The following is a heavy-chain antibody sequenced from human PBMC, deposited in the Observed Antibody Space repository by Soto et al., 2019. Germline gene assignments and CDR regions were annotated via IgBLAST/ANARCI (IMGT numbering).Heavy chain of an antibody. Sequence: PSETLSLTCTVSGGSISSSSYYWGWIRQPPGKGLEWIGSIYYSGSTYYNPSLKSRVTISVDTSKNQFSLKLSSVTAADTAVYYCARHRPLRRGVTTFRDYYYYYMAVWGKGTTVTVSS. D-gene: IGHD4-17*01. CDR1: GGSISSSSYY. CDR3: ARHRPLRRGVTTFRDYYYYYMAV. V-gene: IGHV4-39*01. J-gene: IGHJ6*03. CDR2: IYYSGST.